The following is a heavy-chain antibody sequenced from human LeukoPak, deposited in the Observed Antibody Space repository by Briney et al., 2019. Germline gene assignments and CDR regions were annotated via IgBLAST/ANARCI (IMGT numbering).Heavy chain of an antibody. CDR3: ARHHRVETGCFDY. J-gene: IGHJ4*02. Sequence: SETLSLTCTVSGGSISSYYWSWIRQPPGKGLEWIGYIYYSGSTNYNPSLKSRVTISVDTSKNQFSLKLSSVTAADTAVYSCARHHRVETGCFDYWGQGTLVTVYS. CDR2: IYYSGST. CDR1: GGSISSYY. D-gene: IGHD4-23*01. V-gene: IGHV4-59*08.